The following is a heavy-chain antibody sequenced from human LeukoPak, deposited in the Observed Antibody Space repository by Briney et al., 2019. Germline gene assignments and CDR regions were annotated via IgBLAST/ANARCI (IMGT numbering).Heavy chain of an antibody. Sequence: SETLSLTRTVSGGSISSGGYYWSWIRQHPGKGLEWIGYIYYSGSTYYNPSLKSRVTISVDTSKNQFSLKLSSVTAADTAVYYCARVYYYGSGSYPYYFDYWGQGTLVTVSS. CDR2: IYYSGST. CDR1: GGSISSGGYY. V-gene: IGHV4-31*03. J-gene: IGHJ4*02. D-gene: IGHD3-10*01. CDR3: ARVYYYGSGSYPYYFDY.